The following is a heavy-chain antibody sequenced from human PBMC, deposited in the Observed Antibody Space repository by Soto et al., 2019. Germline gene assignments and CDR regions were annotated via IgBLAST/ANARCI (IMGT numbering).Heavy chain of an antibody. V-gene: IGHV3-30-3*01. CDR1: GFTFSSYA. CDR2: ISYDGSNK. D-gene: IGHD3-3*01. Sequence: GGSLRLSCAASGFTFSSYAMHWVRQAPGKRLEWVAVISYDGSNKYYADSVKGRFTISRDNSKNTLYLQMNSLTAEDTAVFYCARDYYDFWSGYYGILAYWGQGTLVTVSS. CDR3: ARDYYDFWSGYYGILAY. J-gene: IGHJ4*02.